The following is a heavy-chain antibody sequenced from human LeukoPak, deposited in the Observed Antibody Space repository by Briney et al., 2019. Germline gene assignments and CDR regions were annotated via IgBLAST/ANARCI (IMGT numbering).Heavy chain of an antibody. V-gene: IGHV3-23*01. CDR1: GFTFSSYA. Sequence: GSLRPSCAASGFTFSSYAMSWVRQAPGKGLEWVSAISGRGGSTYYADSVKGRFTISRDNSKNTLYLQMNSLRAEDTAVYYCAKDLSSGWPYFDYWGQGTLVTVSS. CDR2: ISGRGGST. D-gene: IGHD6-19*01. CDR3: AKDLSSGWPYFDY. J-gene: IGHJ4*02.